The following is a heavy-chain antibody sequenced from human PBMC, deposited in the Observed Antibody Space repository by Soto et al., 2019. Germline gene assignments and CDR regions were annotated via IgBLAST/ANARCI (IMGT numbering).Heavy chain of an antibody. V-gene: IGHV4-59*08. CDR2: IYYAGST. CDR3: GGRVEATDTYDY. CDR1: AGTMIRYY. Sequence: SETLSLPCTVSAGTMIRYYWSWIRQPPGRGLEWIGFIYYAGSTKYNPSLNSRVTISVDTSKNQFSLTVTPVTAADTAVYYCGGRVEATDTYDYSGRGTSVTVS. J-gene: IGHJ4*02. D-gene: IGHD5-12*01.